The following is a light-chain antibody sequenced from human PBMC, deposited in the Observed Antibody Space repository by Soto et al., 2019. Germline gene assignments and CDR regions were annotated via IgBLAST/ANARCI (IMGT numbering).Light chain of an antibody. CDR3: AAWDDSLNGVV. CDR1: SSNIGRNT. V-gene: IGLV1-44*01. J-gene: IGLJ2*01. Sequence: QSVLTQPPSASGTPGQRVTISCSGSSSNIGRNTVNWYQQLPGTAPKLLIYNNNQRPSGVPDRFSGSKSGTSASLAISGRQSEDEANYYCAAWDDSLNGVVFGGGTKLTVL. CDR2: NNN.